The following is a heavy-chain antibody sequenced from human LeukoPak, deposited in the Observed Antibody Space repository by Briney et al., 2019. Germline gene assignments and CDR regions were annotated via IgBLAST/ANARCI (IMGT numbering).Heavy chain of an antibody. Sequence: ASVKVSCKVSGYTLTELSMHWVRQAPGKGLEWMGGFDPEDGETIYAQKFQGRVTMTEDTSTDTAYMELSSLRSEDTAVYYCAIALYDSSGYSYYFDYWGQGTLVTVSS. CDR2: FDPEDGET. CDR3: AIALYDSSGYSYYFDY. V-gene: IGHV1-24*01. CDR1: GYTLTELS. J-gene: IGHJ4*02. D-gene: IGHD3-22*01.